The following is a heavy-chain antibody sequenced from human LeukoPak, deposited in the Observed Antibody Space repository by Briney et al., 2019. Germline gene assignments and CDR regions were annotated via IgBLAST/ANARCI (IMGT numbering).Heavy chain of an antibody. D-gene: IGHD4-17*01. CDR1: GYTFTSYD. V-gene: IGHV1-8*01. CDR2: MNPNSGKT. Sequence: ASVTVSCKASGYTFTSYDINWVRQAPGQGREWMGWMNPNSGKTAYAQKFQGRFTMTRNPSISTAYMELSSLRSEDTAVYYGARHRHDYGDYGGAVEFDYWGQGTLVTVSS. J-gene: IGHJ4*02. CDR3: ARHRHDYGDYGGAVEFDY.